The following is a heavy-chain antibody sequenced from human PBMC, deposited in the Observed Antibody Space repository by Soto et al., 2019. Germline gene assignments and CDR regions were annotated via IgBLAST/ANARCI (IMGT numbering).Heavy chain of an antibody. CDR2: IYYSGST. J-gene: IGHJ6*02. CDR1: GGSISSGGYY. Sequence: SDTLSLTCTVSGGSISSGGYYWSWIRQHPGKGLEWIGYIYYSGSTYYNPSLKSRVTISVDTSKNQFSLKLSSVTAADTAGYYCARGARGIAAAVGMDVWGQGTTVTVSS. V-gene: IGHV4-31*03. CDR3: ARGARGIAAAVGMDV. D-gene: IGHD6-13*01.